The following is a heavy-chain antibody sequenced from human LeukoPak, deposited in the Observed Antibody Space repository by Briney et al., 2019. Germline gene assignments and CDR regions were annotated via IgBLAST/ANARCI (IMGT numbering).Heavy chain of an antibody. CDR2: IVPIFGTT. CDR1: GGTFSSYA. CDR3: ARSYGSGSFLDY. D-gene: IGHD3-10*01. Sequence: SVKVSCKASGGTFSSYAITWVRQAPGQGLEWMGRIVPIFGTTHYAQNLQGRATITTDESTSTAYMELSGLRSEDTAVYFCARSYGSGSFLDYWGQGTLVTVSP. V-gene: IGHV1-69*05. J-gene: IGHJ4*02.